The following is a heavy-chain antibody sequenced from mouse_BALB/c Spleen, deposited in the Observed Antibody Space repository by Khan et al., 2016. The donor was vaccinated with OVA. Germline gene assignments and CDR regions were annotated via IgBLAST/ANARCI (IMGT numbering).Heavy chain of an antibody. J-gene: IGHJ3*01. V-gene: IGHV5-6-5*01. CDR1: GFTFSNYA. CDR2: ISSGGTT. Sequence: EVELVESGGDLVKPGGSLKLSCAASGFTFSNYAMSWVRQTPEKRLEWVASISSGGTTYYPDSVKGRFTISRDNARNILYLQMNSLRSEHTAMFYCARDYWFTYWGQGTLVTVSA. D-gene: IGHD1-1*02. CDR3: ARDYWFTY.